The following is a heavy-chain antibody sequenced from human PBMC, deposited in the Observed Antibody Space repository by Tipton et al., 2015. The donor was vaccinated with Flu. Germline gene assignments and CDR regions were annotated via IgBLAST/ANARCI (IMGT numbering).Heavy chain of an antibody. Sequence: SLRLSCAASGFTFSNYWMRWVRQVPGTGLVWVSRINSDGSSTLYADSVKGRFTTSRDNAKNTMYLQMNSLRAEDTGIYYCIRSVFSAAADYWGQGTLVTVSS. J-gene: IGHJ4*02. CDR2: INSDGSST. CDR3: IRSVFSAAADY. V-gene: IGHV3-74*01. CDR1: GFTFSNYW. D-gene: IGHD2-2*01.